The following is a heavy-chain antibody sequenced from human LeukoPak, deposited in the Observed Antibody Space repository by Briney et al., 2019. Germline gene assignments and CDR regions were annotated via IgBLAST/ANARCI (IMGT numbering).Heavy chain of an antibody. J-gene: IGHJ4*02. CDR1: GGSISSYY. CDR2: IYYSGST. V-gene: IGHV4-39*07. CDR3: AQTDYYDSSGYL. D-gene: IGHD3-22*01. Sequence: SSETLSLTCSVSGGSISSYYWSWIRQPPGKGLEWIGSIYYSGSTYYNPSLKSRVTISVDTSKNQFSLKLSSVTAADTAVYYCAQTDYYDSSGYLWGQGTLVTVSS.